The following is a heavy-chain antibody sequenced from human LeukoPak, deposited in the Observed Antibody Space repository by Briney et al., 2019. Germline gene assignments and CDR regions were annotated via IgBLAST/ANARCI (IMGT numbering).Heavy chain of an antibody. J-gene: IGHJ4*02. D-gene: IGHD6-19*01. CDR1: GFTVSSNY. V-gene: IGHV3-11*04. Sequence: ESGGSLRLSCAASGFTVSSNYMSWVRQAPGKGLEWVSYISSSGSTIYYADSVKGRFTISRDNAKNSLYLQMNSLRAEDTAVYYCARPENSSGWFDFDYWGQGTLVTVSS. CDR2: ISSSGSTI. CDR3: ARPENSSGWFDFDY.